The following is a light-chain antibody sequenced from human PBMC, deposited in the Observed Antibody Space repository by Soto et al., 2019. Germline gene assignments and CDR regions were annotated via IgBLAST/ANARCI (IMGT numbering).Light chain of an antibody. V-gene: IGKV3-11*01. J-gene: IGKJ3*01. CDR1: QSVSSF. CDR3: QQRSSSPPIFT. CDR2: DAS. Sequence: EIVLTQSPATLSLSPGERATLSCRASQSVSSFLAWYQHKPGQAPRLLIYDASNRAAGIPARFSGSRSGTDFTLTISSLEPEDSALYYCQQRSSSPPIFTFCPGTKVDIK.